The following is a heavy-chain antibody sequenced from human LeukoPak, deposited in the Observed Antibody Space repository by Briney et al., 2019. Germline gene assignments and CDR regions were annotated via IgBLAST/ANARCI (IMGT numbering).Heavy chain of an antibody. CDR2: IYYSGST. CDR1: GGSISSYY. Sequence: PSETLSLTCTVSGGSISSYYWSWIRQPPGKGLEWIGYIYYSGSTNYNPSLKSRVTISVDTSKNQFSLKLSSVTAADTAVYYCARAERSRGYYGSGSHDYWGQGTLVTVSS. CDR3: ARAERSRGYYGSGSHDY. V-gene: IGHV4-59*01. D-gene: IGHD3-10*01. J-gene: IGHJ4*02.